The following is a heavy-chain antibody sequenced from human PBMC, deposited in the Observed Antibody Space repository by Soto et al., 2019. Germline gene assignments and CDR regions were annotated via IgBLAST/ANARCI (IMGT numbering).Heavy chain of an antibody. J-gene: IGHJ4*02. D-gene: IGHD3-10*01. Sequence: GGSLRLSCAASGFTLRSYWMSWVRQAPGTGLEWLATIKTDASEKKYVDSVKGRCTVCRDNAKNSLYLQMDSLRAEDTAVYYCAIDSGYGSGNSVNHYLDCWGRGTLVTVSS. CDR1: GFTLRSYW. CDR3: AIDSGYGSGNSVNHYLDC. CDR2: IKTDASEK. V-gene: IGHV3-7*01.